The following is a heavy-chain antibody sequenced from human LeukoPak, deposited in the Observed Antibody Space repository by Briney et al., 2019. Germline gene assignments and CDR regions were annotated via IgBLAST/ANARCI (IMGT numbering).Heavy chain of an antibody. V-gene: IGHV3-13*01. D-gene: IGHD6-19*01. CDR1: GFTFSSYD. Sequence: PGGSLRLSFAASGFTFSSYDMHWFRQATGKGLEWVSAIGTAGDTYYPGSVKGRFTISRENAKNSLYLQMNSLRAGDTAVYYCARSLAVAGTDYYYYGMDVWGQGTTVTVSS. CDR2: IGTAGDT. CDR3: ARSLAVAGTDYYYYGMDV. J-gene: IGHJ6*02.